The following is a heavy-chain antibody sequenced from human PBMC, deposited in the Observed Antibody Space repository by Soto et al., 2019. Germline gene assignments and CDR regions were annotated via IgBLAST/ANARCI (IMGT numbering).Heavy chain of an antibody. CDR3: ARGRGNYYDSSGYLDAFDI. CDR1: GYTFTSYW. CDR2: IYPGDSDT. V-gene: IGHV5-51*01. Sequence: LKISCKGSGYTFTSYWIGWVRQMPGKGLEWMGIIYPGDSDTRYSPSFQGQVTISADKSISTAYLQWSSLKASDTAMYYCARGRGNYYDSSGYLDAFDIWGQGTMVTVSS. J-gene: IGHJ3*02. D-gene: IGHD3-22*01.